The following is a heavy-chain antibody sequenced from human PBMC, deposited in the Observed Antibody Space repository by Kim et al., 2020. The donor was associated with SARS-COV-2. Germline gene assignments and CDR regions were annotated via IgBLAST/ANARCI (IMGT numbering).Heavy chain of an antibody. V-gene: IGHV1-69*13. Sequence: SVKVSCKASGGTFSSYAISWVRQAPGQGLECMGGIIPIFGTANYAQKFQGRVTITADESTSTAYMELSSLRSEDTAVYYCARRAEDPTGNWFDPWGQGTLVTVSS. CDR1: GGTFSSYA. D-gene: IGHD4-17*01. CDR3: ARRAEDPTGNWFDP. J-gene: IGHJ5*02. CDR2: IIPIFGTA.